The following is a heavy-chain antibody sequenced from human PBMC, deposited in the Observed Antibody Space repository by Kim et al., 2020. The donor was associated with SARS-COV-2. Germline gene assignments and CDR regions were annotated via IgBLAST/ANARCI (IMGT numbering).Heavy chain of an antibody. CDR3: ARGVRSTPQREPVWYFAL. V-gene: IGHV4-34*01. Sequence: SETLSLTCAVYGGSFSGYYWSWIRQPPGKGLAWIGEINHSGSTNYNPSLKSRVTISVDTSKNQFSLKLSSVTAADTAVYYCARGVRSTPQREPVWYFALWGRGTLVTVSS. J-gene: IGHJ2*01. CDR1: GGSFSGYY. CDR2: INHSGST. D-gene: IGHD1-1*01.